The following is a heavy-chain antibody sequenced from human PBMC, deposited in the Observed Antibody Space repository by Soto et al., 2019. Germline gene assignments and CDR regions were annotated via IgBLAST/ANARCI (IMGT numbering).Heavy chain of an antibody. CDR2: IDWDDDK. V-gene: IGHV2-70*11. Sequence: SGPTLVKPPQTLTPTCTFSGFSLSTSGMCVSWIRQPPGKALEWLARIDWDDDKYYSTSLKTRLTISKDTSKNQVVLTMTNMDPVDTATYYCARIATAMAGALSDYGMDVWGEGTRVTVSS. D-gene: IGHD5-18*01. J-gene: IGHJ6*04. CDR3: ARIATAMAGALSDYGMDV. CDR1: GFSLSTSGMC.